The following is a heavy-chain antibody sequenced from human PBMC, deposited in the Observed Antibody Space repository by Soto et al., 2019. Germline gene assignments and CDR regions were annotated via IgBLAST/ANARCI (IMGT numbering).Heavy chain of an antibody. CDR2: ISGSGGST. CDR1: GFTFSSYA. V-gene: IGHV3-23*01. J-gene: IGHJ5*02. Sequence: GGSLRLSCAASGFTFSSYAMSWVRQAPGKGLEWVSAISGSGGSTYYADSVKGRFTISRDNSKNTLYLQMNSLRAEDTAVYYCAKGIPSPLGALDYNWYDPWGQGTLVTVSS. CDR3: AKGIPSPLGALDYNWYDP. D-gene: IGHD3-9*01.